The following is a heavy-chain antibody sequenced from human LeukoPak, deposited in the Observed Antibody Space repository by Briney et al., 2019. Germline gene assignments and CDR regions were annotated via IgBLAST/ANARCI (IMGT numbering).Heavy chain of an antibody. CDR2: INPSGGST. J-gene: IGHJ6*03. V-gene: IGHV1-46*01. CDR3: ARGGGSGREYYYMDV. CDR1: GYTFTSYY. Sequence: ASVKVSCKASGYTFTSYYMHWVRQAPGQGLEWMGIINPSGGSTSYAQKFQGRVTMTRDMSTSTVYMELGSLRSEDTAVYYCARGGGSGREYYYMDVWGKGTTVTVSS. D-gene: IGHD3-10*01.